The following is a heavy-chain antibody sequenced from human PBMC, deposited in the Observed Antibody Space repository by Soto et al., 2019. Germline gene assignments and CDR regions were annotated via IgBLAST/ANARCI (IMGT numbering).Heavy chain of an antibody. CDR1: GFTFDDYA. J-gene: IGHJ6*02. D-gene: IGHD2-15*01. CDR2: INWNSGSI. CDR3: ARGFCSGDSCQRDYYGMDV. V-gene: IGHV3-9*01. Sequence: GGSLRLSCAASGFTFDDYAMHWVRQVPGKGLEWVSGINWNSGSIGYGDSVKGRFAISRDNAKNPLHLQMNSLRAEDTAVYYCARGFCSGDSCQRDYYGMDVWGQGTTVTVSS.